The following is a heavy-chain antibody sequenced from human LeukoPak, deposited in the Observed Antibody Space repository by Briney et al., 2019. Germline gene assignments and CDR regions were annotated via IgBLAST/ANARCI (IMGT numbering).Heavy chain of an antibody. CDR3: ARVSYCSSTSCPTYYMDV. Sequence: SETLSLTCAVYGGSFSGYYWSWIRNPPGKGRGGIGEINLSGSANYNPSLKSRVTISVDTSKNQFSLKLSSVTAADTAVYYCARVSYCSSTSCPTYYMDVWGKGTTVTVSS. D-gene: IGHD2-2*01. CDR1: GGSFSGYY. J-gene: IGHJ6*03. CDR2: INLSGSA. V-gene: IGHV4-34*01.